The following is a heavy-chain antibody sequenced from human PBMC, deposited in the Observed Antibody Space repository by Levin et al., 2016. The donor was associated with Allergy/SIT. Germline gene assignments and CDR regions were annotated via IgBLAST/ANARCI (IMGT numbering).Heavy chain of an antibody. J-gene: IGHJ3*01. CDR1: GFSYSSND. Sequence: LSLTCAAAGFSYSSNDMSWVRQAPGQGLEWVASISHDGINKYYAPSVKGRFTVSRDNSKNTAYLQVDSLSSEDTALYCCARQIFGSPDDGFDVWGQGTMVTVSS. CDR3: ARQIFGSPDDGFDV. D-gene: IGHD2/OR15-2a*01. V-gene: IGHV3-30*03. CDR2: ISHDGINK.